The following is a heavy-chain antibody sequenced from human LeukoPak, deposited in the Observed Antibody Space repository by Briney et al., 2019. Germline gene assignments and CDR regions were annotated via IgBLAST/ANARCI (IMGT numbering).Heavy chain of an antibody. D-gene: IGHD5-18*01. Sequence: ASVKVSCKASGYTFTGYYMHWVRQAPGQGLEWTGWINPNSGDTNYAQKFQGRVTMTRDTSISTAYMELSRLRSDDTAVYYCARDFRAAMVSDWFDPWGQGTLVTVSS. CDR3: ARDFRAAMVSDWFDP. J-gene: IGHJ5*02. V-gene: IGHV1-2*02. CDR2: INPNSGDT. CDR1: GYTFTGYY.